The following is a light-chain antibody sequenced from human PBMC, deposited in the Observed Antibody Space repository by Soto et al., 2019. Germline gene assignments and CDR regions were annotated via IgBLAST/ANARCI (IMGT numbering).Light chain of an antibody. CDR3: QQSYSTPLT. Sequence: DIQMTQSPSSLSASVGDRVTITCRASQSISSYLNWYQQKQGKAPKLLIYAASSLQSGVPSRFSGSGSGKDFTLTISSLQPEDFATYSCQQSYSTPLTFGPGTKVDIK. CDR2: AAS. J-gene: IGKJ3*01. CDR1: QSISSY. V-gene: IGKV1-39*01.